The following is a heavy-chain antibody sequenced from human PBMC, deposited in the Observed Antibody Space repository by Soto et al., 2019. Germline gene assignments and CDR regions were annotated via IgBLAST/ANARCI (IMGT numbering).Heavy chain of an antibody. V-gene: IGHV3-23*01. J-gene: IGHJ4*02. CDR2: ISGSGDST. CDR1: GFTFSSYS. CDR3: AKRASSTNWSPLDN. D-gene: IGHD6-13*01. Sequence: GGSLRLSCEASGFTFSSYSISWVRQAPGKGLECVSVISGSGDSTYYADSVKGRFTISRGNSKNTVSLQMNSLRVDDTAVYYCAKRASSTNWSPLDNWGQGILVTVSS.